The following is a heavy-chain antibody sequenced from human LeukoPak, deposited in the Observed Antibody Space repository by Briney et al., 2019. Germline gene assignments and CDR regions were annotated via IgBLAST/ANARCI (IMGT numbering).Heavy chain of an antibody. D-gene: IGHD2-21*01. CDR3: ARDDSRGYFDY. V-gene: IGHV3-53*01. CDR2: IYSGGST. Sequence: GGSLRLSCAASGFTLSSNYMSWVRQAPGKGVEWVSVIYSGGSTYYADSVKGRFTISRDNSKNTLYLQMNSLRAEDTAVYYCARDDSRGYFDYWGQGTLVTVSS. J-gene: IGHJ4*02. CDR1: GFTLSSNY.